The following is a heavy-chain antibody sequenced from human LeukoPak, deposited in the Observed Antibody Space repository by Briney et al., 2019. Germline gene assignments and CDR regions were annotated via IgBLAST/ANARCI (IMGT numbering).Heavy chain of an antibody. V-gene: IGHV4-34*01. CDR2: INHSGST. Sequence: SETLSLTCAVSGGSFSGYYWSWIRQPPGKGLEWIGEINHSGSTNYNPSLKSRVTISVDTSKNQFSLKLSSVTAADTAVYYCARIVATIRPFPYYYYYYMDVWGKGTTVTVSS. CDR3: ARIVATIRPFPYYYYYYMDV. CDR1: GGSFSGYY. D-gene: IGHD5-12*01. J-gene: IGHJ6*03.